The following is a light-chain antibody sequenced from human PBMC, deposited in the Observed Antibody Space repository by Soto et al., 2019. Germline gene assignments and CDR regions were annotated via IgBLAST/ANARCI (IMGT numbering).Light chain of an antibody. V-gene: IGKV3-20*01. CDR1: QSVSSSY. Sequence: EIGLKLSPGTLSLSQGERATLSCRASQSVSSSYLAWYQQKPGQAPRLLIYGASSRATGIPDRFSGSGSGTDFTLTISRLEPEDFAVYYCQQYGSSRTFGQVTKVAIK. CDR3: QQYGSSRT. J-gene: IGKJ1*01. CDR2: GAS.